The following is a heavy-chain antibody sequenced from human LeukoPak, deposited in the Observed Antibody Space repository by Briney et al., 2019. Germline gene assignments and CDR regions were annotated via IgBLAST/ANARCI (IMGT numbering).Heavy chain of an antibody. J-gene: IGHJ4*02. V-gene: IGHV3-66*01. Sequence: GGSLRLSCVASGLSVSSNFMSWVRQAPGKGLEWVSVIYRDGSSYYAESVKGRFTISRDNSKNTLYIQMNSLRAEDTAVYYCARSFYDILIGYYQYFDYWGQGTLVTVSS. CDR3: ARSFYDILIGYYQYFDY. CDR1: GLSVSSNF. CDR2: IYRDGSS. D-gene: IGHD3-9*01.